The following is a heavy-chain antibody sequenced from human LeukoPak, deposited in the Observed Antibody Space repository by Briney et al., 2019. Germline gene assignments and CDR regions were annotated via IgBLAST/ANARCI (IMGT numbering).Heavy chain of an antibody. CDR1: GGSFSGYY. CDR3: ARTPYYRGAFDI. Sequence: SETLSLTCAVYGGSFSGYYWSWIRQPPGKGLEWIGEINHSGSTNYNPSLKSRVTISVDTSKNQFSLKLSSVTAADTAVYYCARTPYYRGAFDIWGQGTMVTVSS. D-gene: IGHD2-8*01. V-gene: IGHV4-34*01. J-gene: IGHJ3*02. CDR2: INHSGST.